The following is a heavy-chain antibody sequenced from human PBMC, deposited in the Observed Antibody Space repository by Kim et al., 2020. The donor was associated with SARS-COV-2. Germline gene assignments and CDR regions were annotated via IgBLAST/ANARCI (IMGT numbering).Heavy chain of an antibody. J-gene: IGHJ6*02. CDR3: ARDKPYYYGSGSQYGMDV. V-gene: IGHV3-53*01. Sequence: GRFTISRDNPKTTLYLQMKSLRAEDTAVYYCARDKPYYYGSGSQYGMDVWGQGTTVTVSS. D-gene: IGHD3-10*01.